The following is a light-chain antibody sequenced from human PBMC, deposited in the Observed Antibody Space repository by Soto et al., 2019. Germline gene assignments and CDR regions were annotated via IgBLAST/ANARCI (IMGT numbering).Light chain of an antibody. Sequence: IVLTQSPRTLTLCPGERSTLSCRASQSISSSYFGWYQQKPGQAPRLLIYGASNRATGIPDRFSGSGSGTDFTLTISRLEPEDFAVYYCQQYGSSPPLTFGGGAKVDIK. J-gene: IGKJ4*01. CDR1: QSISSSY. CDR3: QQYGSSPPLT. CDR2: GAS. V-gene: IGKV3-20*01.